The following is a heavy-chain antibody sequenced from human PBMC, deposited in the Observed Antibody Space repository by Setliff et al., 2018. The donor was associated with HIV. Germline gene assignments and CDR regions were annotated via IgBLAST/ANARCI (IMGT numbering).Heavy chain of an antibody. J-gene: IGHJ4*02. CDR2: INNSGDKT. V-gene: IGHV3-23*01. D-gene: IGHD2-21*02. CDR3: AKSPAGAYCNGNCYFDY. CDR1: GFSFDDYA. Sequence: GGSLRLSCAASGFSFDDYAMHWVRQAPGKGLEWVSGINNSGDKTQYADAVKGRFTISRDNSRNTLDLQMSSLRAEDTALYYCAKSPAGAYCNGNCYFDYWGQGIMVTVSS.